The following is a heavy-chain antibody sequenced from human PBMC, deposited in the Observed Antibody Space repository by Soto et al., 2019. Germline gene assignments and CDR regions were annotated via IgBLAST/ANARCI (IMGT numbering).Heavy chain of an antibody. CDR2: ITHSGST. CDR3: ARGTDSSSSTFLFDY. D-gene: IGHD6-6*01. CDR1: GGSFSGYY. Sequence: SETLSLTCAVYGGSFSGYYWSWIRQPPGKGLEWVGEITHSGSTNYNPTLKSRVPISEDTSKNQFSLKRSSGAAAYTAVYYCARGTDSSSSTFLFDYWGQGTLVTVSS. V-gene: IGHV4-34*01. J-gene: IGHJ4*02.